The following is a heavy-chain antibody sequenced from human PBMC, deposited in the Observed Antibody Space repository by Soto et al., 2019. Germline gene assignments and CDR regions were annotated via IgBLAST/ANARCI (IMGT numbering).Heavy chain of an antibody. Sequence: QVQLVQSGAEVKKPGASVKVSCKASGYTFTSYDINWVRQATGQGLEWMGWMNPNSGNTGYAQKFQGRVTMTRTTSISTANMQLSRLRDETTAVYYCARDRRGMDVWGQGTTVTDSS. V-gene: IGHV1-8*01. CDR2: MNPNSGNT. CDR3: ARDRRGMDV. CDR1: GYTFTSYD. J-gene: IGHJ6*02.